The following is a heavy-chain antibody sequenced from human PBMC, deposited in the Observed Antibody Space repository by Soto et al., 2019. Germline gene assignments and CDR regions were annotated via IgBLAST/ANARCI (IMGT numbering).Heavy chain of an antibody. Sequence: SVRLSLTCALSRYPISSSNWWGWIRQPPRRRPEWFAYIYHSGTTYYIPSLTSRGTMSVDTSKNQFFLKLRSVTAADPAVYYCARDKVDLAVAGAHYYNVMDVCGQETTVT. CDR1: RYPISSSNW. J-gene: IGHJ6*01. V-gene: IGHV4-28*03. CDR2: IYHSGTT. CDR3: ARDKVDLAVAGAHYYNVMDV. D-gene: IGHD6-19*01.